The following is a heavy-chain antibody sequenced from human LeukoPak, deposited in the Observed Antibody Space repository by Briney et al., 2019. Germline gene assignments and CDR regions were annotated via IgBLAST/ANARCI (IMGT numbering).Heavy chain of an antibody. J-gene: IGHJ6*02. CDR2: ISGSGDAT. Sequence: GGSLRLSCAASGFTFDNYRMSWVRQAPGKGLEWVSGISGSGDATFYADPVKGRFTISRDNSKNTLYLQMNSLRGDDTAVYYCAKYVTPPGTYYYGLDVWGQGTTVTVSS. V-gene: IGHV3-23*01. D-gene: IGHD6-13*01. CDR3: AKYVTPPGTYYYGLDV. CDR1: GFTFDNYR.